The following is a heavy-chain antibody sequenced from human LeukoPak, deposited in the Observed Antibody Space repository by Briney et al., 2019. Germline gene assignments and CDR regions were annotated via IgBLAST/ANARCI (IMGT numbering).Heavy chain of an antibody. Sequence: GGSLRLSCAASGFTFSSYWMHWVRQAPGKGLVWVSRINSDGSSTTYADSVKGRFTISRDIAKNTLYLQMKSLRAEDTAVYFCARVRSGSSAGNYGMDVWGQGTTVTVSS. CDR1: GFTFSSYW. D-gene: IGHD1-26*01. V-gene: IGHV3-74*01. CDR3: ARVRSGSSAGNYGMDV. J-gene: IGHJ6*02. CDR2: INSDGSST.